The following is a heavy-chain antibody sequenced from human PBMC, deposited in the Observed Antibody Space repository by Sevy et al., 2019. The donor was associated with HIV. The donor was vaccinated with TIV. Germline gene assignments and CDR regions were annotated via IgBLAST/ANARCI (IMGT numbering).Heavy chain of an antibody. Sequence: GGSLRRSCAASGFTFDDYAMSWVRQAPGKGLEWVSGINWSGSHTGYADSVMGRFTISRDNAKTSLYLQMNSLRTEDTALYYCARNTYYYDTTGFRAADIWGQGTMVTVSS. D-gene: IGHD3-22*01. CDR2: INWSGSHT. CDR3: ARNTYYYDTTGFRAADI. CDR1: GFTFDDYA. J-gene: IGHJ3*02. V-gene: IGHV3-20*04.